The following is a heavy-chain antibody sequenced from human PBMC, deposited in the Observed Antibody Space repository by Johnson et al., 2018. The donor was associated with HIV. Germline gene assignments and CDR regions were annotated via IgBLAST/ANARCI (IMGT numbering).Heavy chain of an antibody. J-gene: IGHJ3*01. D-gene: IGHD7-27*01. CDR2: ISYDGSNK. V-gene: IGHV3-33*05. CDR1: GFTFSSYG. Sequence: QVQLVESGGGVVQPGRSLRLSCAASGFTFSSYGMHWVRQAPGKGLEWVAVISYDGSNKYYVDSVKGRFTISRDNAKNSLYLQMNSLRVEDTAVYYCASGSTGIWGSPHDAFDVWGQGTMVTVSS. CDR3: ASGSTGIWGSPHDAFDV.